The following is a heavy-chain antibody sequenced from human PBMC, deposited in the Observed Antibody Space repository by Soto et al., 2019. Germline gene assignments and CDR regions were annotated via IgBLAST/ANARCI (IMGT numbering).Heavy chain of an antibody. J-gene: IGHJ4*02. CDR3: ARDKEVTYCGGDCYPPGY. CDR1: ADTFTSYY. D-gene: IGHD2-21*02. Sequence: AASVKLCKAPADTFTSYYIHWVRQAPGHGLEWMGWISAYNGKTNYAQKLQGRVTMTTDTSTSTAYMELWSLRSDDTAVYYCARDKEVTYCGGDCYPPGYWGQGTLVTVSS. CDR2: ISAYNGKT. V-gene: IGHV1-18*04.